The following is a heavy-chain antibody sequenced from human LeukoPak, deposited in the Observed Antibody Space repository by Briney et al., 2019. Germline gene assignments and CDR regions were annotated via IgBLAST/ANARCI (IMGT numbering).Heavy chain of an antibody. D-gene: IGHD3-10*01. J-gene: IGHJ5*02. V-gene: IGHV3-74*01. Sequence: GGSLRLSCAASAFTFSRYWMHWVRQTPGEGLVWVSRISSDGTNTTYADSVKGRFTISRDNARNTLYLQMNSLRAEDTAVYYCARFAYDSGSLSWGQGALVTASS. CDR1: AFTFSRYW. CDR3: ARFAYDSGSLS. CDR2: ISSDGTNT.